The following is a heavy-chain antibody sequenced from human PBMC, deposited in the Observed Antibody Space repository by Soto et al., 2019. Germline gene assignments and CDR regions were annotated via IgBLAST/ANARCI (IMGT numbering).Heavy chain of an antibody. CDR3: ARVGVYPYYYGMDV. J-gene: IGHJ6*02. CDR1: GGSISSGDYY. Sequence: QVQLQESGPGLVKPSQTLSLTCTVSGGSISSGDYYWSWIRQPPGKGLESIGYIYYSGSTYYNPSLKSRVTIPVDTAKNHFSLKLSSVTAADTAVYYCARVGVYPYYYGMDVWGQGTTVTVSS. D-gene: IGHD6-13*01. V-gene: IGHV4-30-4*01. CDR2: IYYSGST.